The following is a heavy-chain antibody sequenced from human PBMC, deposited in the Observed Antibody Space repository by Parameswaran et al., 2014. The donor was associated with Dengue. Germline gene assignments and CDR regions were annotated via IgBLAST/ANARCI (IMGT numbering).Heavy chain of an antibody. V-gene: IGHV3-48*02. CDR3: ARPYHNYDFWSPYYYYYMDV. Sequence: WIRQPPGKGLEWVSYISSSSSTIYYADSVKGRFTISRDNAKNSLYLQMNSLRDEDTAVYYCARPYHNYDFWSPYYYYYMDVWGKGTTVTVSS. D-gene: IGHD3-3*01. CDR2: ISSSSSTI. J-gene: IGHJ6*03.